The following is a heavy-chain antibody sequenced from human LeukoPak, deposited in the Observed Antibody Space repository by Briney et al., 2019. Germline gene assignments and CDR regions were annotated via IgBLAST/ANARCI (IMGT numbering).Heavy chain of an antibody. Sequence: ASVKVSCKASGYTFTSYGISWVRQAPGQGLEWMGWISAYNGNTNYAEKLQGRVTMTTDTSTSTAYMELRSLRSDDTAVYYCARVGSFVVVVAAALLHQRWFDPWGQGTLVTVSS. J-gene: IGHJ5*02. V-gene: IGHV1-18*01. CDR3: ARVGSFVVVVAAALLHQRWFDP. CDR2: ISAYNGNT. CDR1: GYTFTSYG. D-gene: IGHD2-15*01.